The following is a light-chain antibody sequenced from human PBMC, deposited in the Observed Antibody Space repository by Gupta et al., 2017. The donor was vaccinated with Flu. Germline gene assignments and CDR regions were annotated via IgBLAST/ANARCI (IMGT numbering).Light chain of an antibody. Sequence: MTITITGTGNDVGDCKYVCWYHQHAGEAPKILIYAVSQRPSVAADCFSGTKCGNTASLTIAGLQAEEAADYYCSSDRNSSTPGVFGTGTKVTVL. CDR1: GNDVGDCKY. CDR2: AVS. J-gene: IGLJ1*01. V-gene: IGLV2-14*03. CDR3: SSDRNSSTPGV.